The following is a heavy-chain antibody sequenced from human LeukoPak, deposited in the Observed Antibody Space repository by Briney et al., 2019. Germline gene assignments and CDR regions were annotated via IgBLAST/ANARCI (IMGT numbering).Heavy chain of an antibody. CDR2: IIPIFGTA. V-gene: IGHV1-69*13. CDR1: GGTFSSHA. CDR3: ARGIIAAAGGIDY. Sequence: ALVKVSCKASGGTFSSHAISWVRQAPGQGLEWMGGIIPIFGTANYAQKFQGRVTITADESTSTAYMELSSLRSEDTAVYYCARGIIAAAGGIDYWGQGTLVTVSS. J-gene: IGHJ4*02. D-gene: IGHD6-13*01.